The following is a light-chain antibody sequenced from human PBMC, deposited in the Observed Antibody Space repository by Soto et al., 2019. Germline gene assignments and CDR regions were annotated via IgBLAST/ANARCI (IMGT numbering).Light chain of an antibody. CDR1: QGISSY. V-gene: IGKV1-8*01. Sequence: AIRMTQSPSSLSASTGDRVTITCRASQGISSYLAWYQQKPGKAPKLLIYAASTLQSGVPSRFSGSGSGTVFTLPISCLQSEDFATYYCHQYYSYPYTFGQGTKLEI. CDR2: AAS. J-gene: IGKJ2*01. CDR3: HQYYSYPYT.